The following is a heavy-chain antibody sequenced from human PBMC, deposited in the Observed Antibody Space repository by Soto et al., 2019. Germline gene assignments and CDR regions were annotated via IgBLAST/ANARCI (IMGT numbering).Heavy chain of an antibody. V-gene: IGHV3-33*01. CDR1: GFTFSTYG. Sequence: QVQLVESGGGVVQPGGSLRLSCAASGFTFSTYGFNWVRQAPGKGLEWVAVIWYDGNTEYYADSVKGRFTVSRDNSRNTLYLQMNNLRADDTAVYYCARPLVAPVAGPYYYGMYVWGQGTAVIVSS. CDR3: ARPLVAPVAGPYYYGMYV. CDR2: IWYDGNTE. D-gene: IGHD6-19*01. J-gene: IGHJ6*02.